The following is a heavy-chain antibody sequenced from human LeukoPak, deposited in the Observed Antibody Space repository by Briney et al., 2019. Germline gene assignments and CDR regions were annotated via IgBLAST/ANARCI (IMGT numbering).Heavy chain of an antibody. J-gene: IGHJ3*02. CDR2: IYYSGST. CDR3: ARNKLAYCGGDCGDAFDI. Sequence: SETLSLTCTVSGGSISSYYWSWIRQPPGKGLEWIGYIYYSGSTNYNPSLKSRVTISVDTSKNQFSLKLSSVTAADTAVYYCARNKLAYCGGDCGDAFDIWGQGTMVTVSS. CDR1: GGSISSYY. D-gene: IGHD2-21*02. V-gene: IGHV4-59*08.